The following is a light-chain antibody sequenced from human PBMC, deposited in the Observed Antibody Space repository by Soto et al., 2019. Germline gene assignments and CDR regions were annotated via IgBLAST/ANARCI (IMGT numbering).Light chain of an antibody. CDR3: QQSYSSPRT. CDR1: QSVSSY. CDR2: AAS. J-gene: IGKJ1*01. Sequence: DIQMTQSPSSLSASVGDRVTITCRASQSVSSYLNWYQQKPGKAPKLVIHAASRLQSGVPSRFTGSGSGTDFTLTISSLHPEDFATYYCQQSYSSPRTFGQGTKV. V-gene: IGKV1-39*01.